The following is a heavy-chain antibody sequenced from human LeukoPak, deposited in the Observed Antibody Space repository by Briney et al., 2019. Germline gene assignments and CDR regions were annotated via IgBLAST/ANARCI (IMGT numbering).Heavy chain of an antibody. J-gene: IGHJ4*02. D-gene: IGHD3-10*01. CDR1: GFTFSSYS. CDR2: ISSSSSYI. Sequence: PGGSLRLSCAASGFTFSSYSMNWVRQAPGKGLEWVSSISSSSSYIYYADSVKGRFTISRDNAKNSLYLQMNSLRAEDTAVYYCARERFGELSTFLDYWGQGTLVTVSS. CDR3: ARERFGELSTFLDY. V-gene: IGHV3-21*01.